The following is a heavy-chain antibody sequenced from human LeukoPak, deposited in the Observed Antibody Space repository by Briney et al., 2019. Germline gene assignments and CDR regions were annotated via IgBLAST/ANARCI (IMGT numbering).Heavy chain of an antibody. CDR2: INWNSDSI. CDR1: GFTFDDYA. J-gene: IGHJ4*02. V-gene: IGHV3-9*01. CDR3: AKDSLGYCSGGSCFDFDY. D-gene: IGHD2-15*01. Sequence: GRSLRLSCAVSGFTFDDYAMHWVRQVPGKGLEWVSGINWNSDSIGYADSVKGRFTTSRDNAKNSLYLQMNSLRAEDTAVYYCAKDSLGYCSGGSCFDFDYWGQGTLVTVSS.